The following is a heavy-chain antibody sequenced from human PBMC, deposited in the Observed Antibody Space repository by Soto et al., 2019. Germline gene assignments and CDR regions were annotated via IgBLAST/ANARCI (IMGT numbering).Heavy chain of an antibody. CDR3: ASGREEPIDAFDI. CDR1: GGSISGYY. D-gene: IGHD1-26*01. J-gene: IGHJ3*02. V-gene: IGHV4-59*01. CDR2: IYYSGST. Sequence: SETLSLTCTVAGGSISGYYWSWIRQPPGKGLEWIGYIYYSGSTNYNPSLKSRVTISVDTSKNQFSLKLSSVTAADTAVYYCASGREEPIDAFDIWGQGTMVTVSS.